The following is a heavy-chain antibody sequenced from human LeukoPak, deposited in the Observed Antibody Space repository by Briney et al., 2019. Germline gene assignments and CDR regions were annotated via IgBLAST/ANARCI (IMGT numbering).Heavy chain of an antibody. V-gene: IGHV3-74*01. J-gene: IGHJ6*03. D-gene: IGHD1-26*01. Sequence: GGSLRLSCAASGFTFSGYWMHWVRQAPGTGLVWVSVINSGGSTTRYADSVRGRFTISRDNAKNSLYLQMNSLRAEDTAVYYCAREEWELLRYYYYYMDVWGKGTTVTVSS. CDR3: AREEWELLRYYYYYMDV. CDR1: GFTFSGYW. CDR2: INSGGSTT.